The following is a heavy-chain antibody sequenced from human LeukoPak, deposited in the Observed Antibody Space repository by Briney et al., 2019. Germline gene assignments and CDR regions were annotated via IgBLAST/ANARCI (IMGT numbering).Heavy chain of an antibody. CDR2: ISSSSSYI. D-gene: IGHD3-22*01. CDR3: ARADTMIVVAAAFDI. CDR1: GFTFSSYW. Sequence: GGSLRLSCAASGFTFSSYWMSWVRQAPGKGLEWVSSISSSSSYIYYADSVKGRFTISRDNAKNSLYLQMNSLRAEDTAVYYCARADTMIVVAAAFDIWGQGTMVTVSS. V-gene: IGHV3-21*01. J-gene: IGHJ3*02.